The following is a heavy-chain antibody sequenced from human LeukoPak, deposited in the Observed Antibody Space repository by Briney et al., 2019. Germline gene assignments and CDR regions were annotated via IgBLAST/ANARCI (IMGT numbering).Heavy chain of an antibody. D-gene: IGHD5-24*01. CDR1: GGSISSSSYY. V-gene: IGHV4-39*01. CDR2: LSYSGST. CDR3: ARPSKSGGYNYWYFDL. J-gene: IGHJ2*01. Sequence: SETLSLTCTVSGGSISSSSYYWGWIRQPPGKGLEWIGSLSYSGSTYYNPSLKSRVTLSVDTSNNQFSLKLYSVIAADTAVYYCARPSKSGGYNYWYFDLWGRGTLVTVSS.